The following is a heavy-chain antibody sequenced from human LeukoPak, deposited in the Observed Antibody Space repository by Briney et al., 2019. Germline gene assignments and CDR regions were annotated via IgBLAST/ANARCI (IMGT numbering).Heavy chain of an antibody. J-gene: IGHJ5*02. V-gene: IGHV4-59*01. D-gene: IGHD1-26*01. CDR1: GGSMSSYY. CDR3: ARLKWVGATSGLDP. CDR2: MYYSGST. Sequence: PSETLSLTCTVSGGSMSSYYWSWIRQPSGKGLEWIGYMYYSGSTNYNPSLKSRVTISVDTSKKQFSLKLSSVTAADTAVYYCARLKWVGATSGLDPWGQGTLVTVSS.